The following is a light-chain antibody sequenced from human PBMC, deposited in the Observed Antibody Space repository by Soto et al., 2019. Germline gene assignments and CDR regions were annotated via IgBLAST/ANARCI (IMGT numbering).Light chain of an antibody. J-gene: IGKJ1*01. Sequence: EIVLTQSPDTLSLSPGERVTLSCRASQSVSSSYLAWYQQKPGQAPRLLIYGASSRATGIPDRFSGSGSGTDFTLTISRLEPEDFAVYYCQQYGSSPVTFGQGTKVDIK. CDR2: GAS. CDR3: QQYGSSPVT. CDR1: QSVSSSY. V-gene: IGKV3-20*01.